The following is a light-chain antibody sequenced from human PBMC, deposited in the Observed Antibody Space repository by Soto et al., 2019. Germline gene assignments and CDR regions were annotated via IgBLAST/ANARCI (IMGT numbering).Light chain of an antibody. CDR2: TNT. V-gene: IGLV1-40*01. CDR1: SSNIGAGYD. J-gene: IGLJ2*01. CDR3: QSYDSSLSAVV. Sequence: QSVLTQPPSVSGAPGQRVTISCSGSSSNIGAGYDVEWYQQLPGTAPKVLIYTNTYRPPGVPDRFSGSKSGTSASLAITGLQAEDEADYYCQSYDSSLSAVVFGGGTKLTV.